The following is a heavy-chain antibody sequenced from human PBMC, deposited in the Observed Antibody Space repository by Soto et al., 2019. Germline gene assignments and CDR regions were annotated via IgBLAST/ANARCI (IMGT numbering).Heavy chain of an antibody. D-gene: IGHD2-2*02. CDR2: IAVGSGNT. CDR3: SFELHSRLEAIYDY. V-gene: IGHV1-58*01. J-gene: IGHJ4*02. Sequence: SVKVSCKASGFTFTSSAVQWVRQARGQRLEWIGWIAVGSGNTNYAQKFQERVIITRDMSTSTAYMDLSSLRSEDTAVYYCSFELHSRLEAIYDYWSQGSLVTVSS. CDR1: GFTFTSSA.